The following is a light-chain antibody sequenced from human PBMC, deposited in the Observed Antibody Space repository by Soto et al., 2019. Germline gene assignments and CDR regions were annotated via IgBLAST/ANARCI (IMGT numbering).Light chain of an antibody. J-gene: IGLJ2*01. CDR3: HSYDVSLSGPV. CDR2: DNN. CDR1: SSNIGAGYD. Sequence: QPVLTQPPSVSGAPGQRVTISCPGSSSNIGAGYDVHWYQQLPGTAPKVLIYDNNNRPSGVPDRFSGSKSGTSASLAITGLQAEDEADYYCHSYDVSLSGPVFGGGTKLTVL. V-gene: IGLV1-40*01.